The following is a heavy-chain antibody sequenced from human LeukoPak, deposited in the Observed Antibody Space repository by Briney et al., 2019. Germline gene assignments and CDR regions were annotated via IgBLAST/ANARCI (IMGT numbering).Heavy chain of an antibody. D-gene: IGHD3-22*01. V-gene: IGHV3-30*02. J-gene: IGHJ3*02. Sequence: GGSLRLSWAASGFTFSSYGMHWVRQAPGKGLEWVTFIRYDGSNKYYADSVKGRFTISGDNSRNTLYLEMSSLRPEDSAVYFCAREPEHNYENSGYFDAFDIWGPGTMVIVSS. CDR1: GFTFSSYG. CDR3: AREPEHNYENSGYFDAFDI. CDR2: IRYDGSNK.